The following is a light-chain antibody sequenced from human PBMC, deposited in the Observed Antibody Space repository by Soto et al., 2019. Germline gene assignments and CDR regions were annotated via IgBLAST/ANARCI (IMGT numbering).Light chain of an antibody. V-gene: IGLV2-14*01. CDR2: EVS. CDR1: SSDVGGYNY. CDR3: SSYTSSSSVV. J-gene: IGLJ2*01. Sequence: QSALTQPASVSGSPGQSITISCTGTSSDVGGYNYVSWYQQHPGKAPKLMIYEVSNRPSGVSNRFSASKSGNTASLTISELQAEDEADYYCSSYTSSSSVVFGGGTKVTVL.